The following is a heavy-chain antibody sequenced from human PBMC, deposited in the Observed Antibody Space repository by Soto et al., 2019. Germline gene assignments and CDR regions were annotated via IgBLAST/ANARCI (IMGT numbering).Heavy chain of an antibody. V-gene: IGHV4-31*03. CDR3: ATNHDDISGRTPLLFDS. J-gene: IGHJ4*02. CDR2: IHYSGNT. D-gene: IGHD3-22*01. Sequence: TSETLSLTCTVSGDSIGTGGYYWDWIRQHPGKGPEWIGYIHYSGNTYYNPSLKSRLTISLDTSKNQFSLHLSSVTAADTAVYYCATNHDDISGRTPLLFDSWGQGTLVTVSS. CDR1: GDSIGTGGYY.